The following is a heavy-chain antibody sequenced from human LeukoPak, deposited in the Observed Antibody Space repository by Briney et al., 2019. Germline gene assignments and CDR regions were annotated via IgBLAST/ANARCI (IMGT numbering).Heavy chain of an antibody. CDR2: IYNSGTT. D-gene: IGHD3-22*01. CDR3: ARNGDDSGDYYYFDY. CDR1: GDSISSGDYS. J-gene: IGHJ4*02. Sequence: SETLSLTCAVSGDSISSGDYSWSWIRQPPGKGLEWIGYIYNSGTTNYNPSLKSRVTISVDTSKNQFSLKLSSVTAADTAIYYCARNGDDSGDYYYFDYWGQGTLVTVSS. V-gene: IGHV4-30-4*07.